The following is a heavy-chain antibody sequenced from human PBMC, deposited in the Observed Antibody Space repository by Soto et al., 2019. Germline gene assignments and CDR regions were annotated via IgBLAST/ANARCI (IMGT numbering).Heavy chain of an antibody. Sequence: GSLRLSCAASGFPFDTKAMSWIRQPPGKGLGWVGYIYYAGSTSYNPSLKSRVTLSLETSKSQFSLRLTSVTASDTAVYYCARLGAYYQSLDPWGQGTLVTVSS. V-gene: IGHV4-59*08. J-gene: IGHJ5*02. CDR1: GFPFDTKA. CDR3: ARLGAYYQSLDP. CDR2: IYYAGST. D-gene: IGHD2-21*01.